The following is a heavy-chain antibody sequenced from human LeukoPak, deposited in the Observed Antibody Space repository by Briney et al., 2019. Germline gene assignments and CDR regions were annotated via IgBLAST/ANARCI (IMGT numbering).Heavy chain of an antibody. CDR3: ARWIHDSAAWRLDY. J-gene: IGHJ4*02. Sequence: GGSLRLSCAASGFTFSNYYMSWVRQAPGKGLEWVANIRQDASAVFQVDSLKGRFTVSRDNTKNSLYLQMSSLRVEDTAVYYCARWIHDSAAWRLDYWGPGALVTVSS. CDR1: GFTFSNYY. V-gene: IGHV3-7*04. CDR2: IRQDASAV. D-gene: IGHD3-22*01.